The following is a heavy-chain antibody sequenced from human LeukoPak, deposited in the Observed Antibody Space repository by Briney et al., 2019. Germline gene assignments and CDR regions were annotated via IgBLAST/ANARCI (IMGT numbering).Heavy chain of an antibody. J-gene: IGHJ2*01. CDR3: ARTSSGWAPPQPAWYFDL. CDR1: GFAFNSYT. Sequence: GGSLRLSCAASGFAFNSYTMNWVRQAPGKGLEWVSYISSTSSYIHYAGSVKGRFTISRDNAKNSLYLQMNSLRAEDTAVYYCARTSSGWAPPQPAWYFDLWGRGTLVTVSS. D-gene: IGHD6-19*01. V-gene: IGHV3-21*01. CDR2: ISSTSSYI.